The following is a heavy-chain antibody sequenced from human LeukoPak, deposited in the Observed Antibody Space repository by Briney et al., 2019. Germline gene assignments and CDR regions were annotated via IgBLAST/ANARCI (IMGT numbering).Heavy chain of an antibody. V-gene: IGHV1-2*02. Sequence: ASVKVSCKASGYTFTVYYMHWVRQAPGQGLEWMGWINPNSGGTNYAQKFQSRVTMTRDTSISTAYMELSRLRSDDTAVYYCARDGDYSAGYFDLWGRGTLVTVSS. CDR1: GYTFTVYY. J-gene: IGHJ2*01. CDR3: ARDGDYSAGYFDL. D-gene: IGHD4-17*01. CDR2: INPNSGGT.